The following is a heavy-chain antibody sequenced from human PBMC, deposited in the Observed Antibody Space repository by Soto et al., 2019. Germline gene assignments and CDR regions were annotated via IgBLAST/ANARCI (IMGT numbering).Heavy chain of an antibody. D-gene: IGHD4-4*01. CDR1: GFTFSSYA. CDR2: ISGSGGST. J-gene: IGHJ6*03. CDR3: AKISRVTTDAGYMDV. Sequence: GGSLRLSCAASGFTFSSYAMSWVRQAPGKGLEWVSAISGSGGSTYYADSVKGRFTISRDNSKNTLYLQMNSLRAEDTAVYYCAKISRVTTDAGYMDVWGKGTTVTVSS. V-gene: IGHV3-23*01.